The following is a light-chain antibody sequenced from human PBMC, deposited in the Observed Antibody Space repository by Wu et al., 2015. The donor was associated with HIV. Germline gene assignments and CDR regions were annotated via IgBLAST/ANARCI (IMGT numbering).Light chain of an antibody. V-gene: IGKV3-20*01. J-gene: IGKJ2*01. CDR1: QSVSSNY. CDR3: QHYSSSPTMYT. CDR2: AAS. Sequence: CRASQSVSSNYLAWYQKKIWARLPRLLIYAASSRATGIPDRFSGSESGTDFTLTISRLEPEDFAVYYCQHYSSSPTMYTFGQGTKLEIK.